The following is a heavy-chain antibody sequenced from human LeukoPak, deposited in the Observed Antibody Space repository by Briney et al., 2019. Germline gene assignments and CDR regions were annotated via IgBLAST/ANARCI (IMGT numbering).Heavy chain of an antibody. CDR2: IYYTGST. J-gene: IGHJ4*02. D-gene: IGHD6-13*01. CDR3: ARGSKAAPGTFDY. Sequence: SETLSLTCPVSGGSISSYYWSWIRQPPGKGLEWIGYIYYTGSTDYNPSLKSRVAISVDTSKNQFSLKLSSVTAADTAVYYCARGSKAAPGTFDYWGQGTLVTVSS. V-gene: IGHV4-59*01. CDR1: GGSISSYY.